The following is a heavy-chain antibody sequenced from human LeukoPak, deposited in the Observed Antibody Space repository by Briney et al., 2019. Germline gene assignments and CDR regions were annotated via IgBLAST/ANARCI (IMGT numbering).Heavy chain of an antibody. J-gene: IGHJ5*02. CDR2: ISAYNGNT. CDR1: GYTFTSYG. D-gene: IGHD3-16*01. Sequence: GASVKVSCKASGYTFTSYGISWVRQAPGQGLEWMGWISAYNGNTNFAQKLQGRVTMTTDTSTNTAYMELRSLRSDATAVYYCARVGSFSGGDAFDPWGQGTLVTVSP. V-gene: IGHV1-18*01. CDR3: ARVGSFSGGDAFDP.